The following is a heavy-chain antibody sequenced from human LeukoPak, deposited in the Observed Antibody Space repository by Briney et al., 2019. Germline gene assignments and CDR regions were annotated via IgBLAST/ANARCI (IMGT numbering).Heavy chain of an antibody. J-gene: IGHJ4*02. CDR1: GYTFASYD. Sequence: ASVKVSSKTSGYTFASYDINWVRQAPGQGLEWMGWMNPDSTNTGYAQKFQGRVTMTRDTSMSTAYMELSSLTSEDTAVYYCARVPSLGYCSGGSCYRFDHWGQGTLVAVSS. CDR3: ARVPSLGYCSGGSCYRFDH. D-gene: IGHD2-15*01. CDR2: MNPDSTNT. V-gene: IGHV1-8*01.